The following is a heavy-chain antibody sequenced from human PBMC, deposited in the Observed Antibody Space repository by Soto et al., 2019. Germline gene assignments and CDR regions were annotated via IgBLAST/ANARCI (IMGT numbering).Heavy chain of an antibody. CDR3: ARDRVLGYCSSTSCSEEGFDY. V-gene: IGHV3-53*01. CDR2: IYSGGST. D-gene: IGHD2-2*01. CDR1: GFTVSSKY. Sequence: GGSLRLSCAASGFTVSSKYMSWVRQAPGKGLEWVSVIYSGGSTYYADPVKGRFTISRDNAKNSLYLQMNSLRAEDTAVYYCARDRVLGYCSSTSCSEEGFDYWGQGTLVTVSS. J-gene: IGHJ4*02.